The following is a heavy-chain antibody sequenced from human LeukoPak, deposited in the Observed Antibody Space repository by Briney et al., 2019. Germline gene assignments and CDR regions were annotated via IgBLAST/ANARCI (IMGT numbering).Heavy chain of an antibody. V-gene: IGHV3-48*03. CDR3: ARDSHIVVVPPDYGMDV. CDR2: ISSSGSTI. Sequence: PGGSLRLSRAASGFTFSSYEMNWVRQAPGKGLEWVSYISSSGSTIYYADSVKGRFTISRDNAKNSLYLQMNSLRAEDTAVYYCARDSHIVVVPPDYGMDVWGQGTTVTVSS. D-gene: IGHD2-2*01. J-gene: IGHJ6*02. CDR1: GFTFSSYE.